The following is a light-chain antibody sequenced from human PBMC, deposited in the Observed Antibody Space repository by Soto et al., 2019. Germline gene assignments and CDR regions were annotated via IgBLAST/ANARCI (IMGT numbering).Light chain of an antibody. V-gene: IGLV2-14*01. Sequence: QSALTQPASVSGSPGQSITISCTGTSSDVGGYNYVSWYQQHPGKAPKLMIYDVSNRPSGVSNRFSGSKSGNTASLTISGLQAEDEADYYCSSYTSSRTLCVFGTGTKVTVL. CDR1: SSDVGGYNY. CDR2: DVS. CDR3: SSYTSSRTLCV. J-gene: IGLJ1*01.